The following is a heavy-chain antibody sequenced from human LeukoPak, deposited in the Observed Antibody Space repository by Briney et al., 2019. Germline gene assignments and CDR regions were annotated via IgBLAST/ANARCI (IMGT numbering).Heavy chain of an antibody. J-gene: IGHJ6*02. D-gene: IGHD6-19*01. V-gene: IGHV1-2*02. CDR3: ARNRGIAVAGTIVWYYHYGMDV. CDR1: GYTFTGYY. CDR2: INPNSGGT. Sequence: ASVKVSCKASGYTFTGYYMHWVRQAPGQGLEWMGWINPNSGGTNYAQKFQGRVTMTRDTSISTAYMELSRLRSDDTAVYYCARNRGIAVAGTIVWYYHYGMDVWGQGTTVTVSS.